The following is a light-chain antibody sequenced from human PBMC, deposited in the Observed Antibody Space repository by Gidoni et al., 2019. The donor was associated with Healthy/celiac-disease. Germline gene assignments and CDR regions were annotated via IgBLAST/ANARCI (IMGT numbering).Light chain of an antibody. J-gene: IGKJ1*01. CDR1: QSISSW. CDR3: QQYNSYPWT. CDR2: KAS. V-gene: IGKV1-5*03. Sequence: IQMTQSPSTLSASVGYRVTITCRASQSISSWLAWYQQKPGKAPKLLIYKASSLESGVPSRFSGSGSGTEFTLTISSLQPDDFATYYCQQYNSYPWTFGQGTKVEIK.